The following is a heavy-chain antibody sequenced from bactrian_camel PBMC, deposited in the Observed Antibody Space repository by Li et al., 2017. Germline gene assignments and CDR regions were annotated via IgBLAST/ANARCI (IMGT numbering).Heavy chain of an antibody. CDR3: AKCHGDYYGLFYY. D-gene: IGHD3*01. J-gene: IGHJ4*01. CDR1: GYTANRYC. V-gene: IGHV3S1*01. CDR2: YESSRGTT. Sequence: HVQLVESGGGSVQPGGSLRLSCAASGYTANRYCMGWFRQAPGKEREGVAAYESSRGTTYYADSVKGRFTISRDNSKNTTYLQLNSLKDEDTAKYYCAKCHGDYYGLFYYWGQGTQVTVS.